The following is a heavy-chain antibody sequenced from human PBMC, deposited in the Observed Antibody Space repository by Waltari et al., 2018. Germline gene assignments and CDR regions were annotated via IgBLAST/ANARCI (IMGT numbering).Heavy chain of an antibody. Sequence: EVQLVESGGGLVQPGGSLRLSCAASGFTFSSYSMNWVRQAPGQGLEWVSYISSSSSTIYYADSVKGRFTISRDNAKNSLYLQMNSLRAEDTAVYYCARRAQVVPAAVTYYYYGMDVWGQGTTVTVSS. CDR1: GFTFSSYS. CDR2: ISSSSSTI. J-gene: IGHJ6*02. V-gene: IGHV3-48*01. CDR3: ARRAQVVPAAVTYYYYGMDV. D-gene: IGHD2-2*01.